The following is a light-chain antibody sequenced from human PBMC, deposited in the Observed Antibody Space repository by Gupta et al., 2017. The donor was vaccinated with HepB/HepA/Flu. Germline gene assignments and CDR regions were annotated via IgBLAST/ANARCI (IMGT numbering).Light chain of an antibody. V-gene: IGKV1-8*01. J-gene: IGKJ1*01. CDR1: QGISSY. CDR3: QQYDSYPRT. Sequence: AIRMTQSPSSFSASTGDRVTITCRASQGISSYLAWYQQKPGKAPELLIYGASTLQTGVPSRFSGSGSGTDFTLTISCLQSEDFATYYCQQYDSYPRTFGQGTKVEIK. CDR2: GAS.